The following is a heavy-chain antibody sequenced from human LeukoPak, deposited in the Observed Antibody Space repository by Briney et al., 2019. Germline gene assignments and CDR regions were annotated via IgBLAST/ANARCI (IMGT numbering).Heavy chain of an antibody. D-gene: IGHD4-23*01. V-gene: IGHV3-48*04. Sequence: GSLRLSCAASGFTFNSYSMNWVRQAPGKGLEWVSYISSSSATIYYADSVKGRFTISRDNAKNSLYLQMNSLRAEDTAVYYCARAVVTPDAFDIWGQGTMVTVSS. CDR2: ISSSSATI. CDR1: GFTFNSYS. J-gene: IGHJ3*02. CDR3: ARAVVTPDAFDI.